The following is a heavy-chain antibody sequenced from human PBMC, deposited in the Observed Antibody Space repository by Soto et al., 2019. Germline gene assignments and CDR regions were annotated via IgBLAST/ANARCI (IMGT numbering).Heavy chain of an antibody. V-gene: IGHV3-30*18. CDR3: AKDLLPNTVTTCGS. CDR1: GFTFDSHG. D-gene: IGHD4-17*01. J-gene: IGHJ5*02. Sequence: QVQLVESGGGAVQPGRSLRLSCAASGFTFDSHGMHWVRQAPGKGLVWVAVISSDGNNKYYADSVKGRFTISRDNFNNILYLQMSSLRAEDTAVYYCAKDLLPNTVTTCGSWGQGTLVTVSS. CDR2: ISSDGNNK.